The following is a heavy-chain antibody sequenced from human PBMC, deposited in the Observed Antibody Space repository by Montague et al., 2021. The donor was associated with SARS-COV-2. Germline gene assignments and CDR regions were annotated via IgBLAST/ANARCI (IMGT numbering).Heavy chain of an antibody. CDR1: GGSISSGGYY. D-gene: IGHD5-12*01. CDR2: IYYSGST. J-gene: IGHJ6*02. V-gene: IGHV4-31*03. Sequence: TLSLTCTVSGGSISSGGYYWSRIRQHPGKGLEWIGYIYYSGSTYYNPSLKSRVTISVDTSKNQFSLKLSSVTAADTAVYYCSRVEFDDGYDSVPLDVWGQGTTVTVSS. CDR3: SRVEFDDGYDSVPLDV.